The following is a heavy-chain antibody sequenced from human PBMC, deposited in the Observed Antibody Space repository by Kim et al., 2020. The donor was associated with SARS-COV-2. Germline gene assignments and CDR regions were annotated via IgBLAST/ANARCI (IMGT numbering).Heavy chain of an antibody. Sequence: GGSLRLSCAASGFTVSSNYMSWVRQAPGKGLEWVAVIYSGGSTYYADSVKGRFTISRDNSKNTLYLQMNSLRAEDTAVYYCASRSYGDYVHIDYWGQGT. CDR3: ASRSYGDYVHIDY. V-gene: IGHV3-53*01. CDR1: GFTVSSNY. D-gene: IGHD4-17*01. J-gene: IGHJ4*02. CDR2: IYSGGST.